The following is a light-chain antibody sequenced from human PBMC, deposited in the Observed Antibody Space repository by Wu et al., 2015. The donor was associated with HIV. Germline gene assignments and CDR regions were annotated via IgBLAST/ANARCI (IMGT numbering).Light chain of an antibody. V-gene: IGKV3-20*01. CDR3: QGRA. CDR1: QSVPSNH. Sequence: ERVLTQSPGTLSLSPGDRATLSCRASQSVPSNHLAWYQHKPGQAPRLLIHSTSIRASGTPDRFSGSGSGTDLTLTINRLEPEDFAVYYCQGRAFGGGTKVEIQ. J-gene: IGKJ4*01. CDR2: STS.